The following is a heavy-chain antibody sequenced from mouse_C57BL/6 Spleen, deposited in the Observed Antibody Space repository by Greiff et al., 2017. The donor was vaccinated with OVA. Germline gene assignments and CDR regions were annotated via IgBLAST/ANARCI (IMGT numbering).Heavy chain of an antibody. V-gene: IGHV5-16*01. Sequence: EVKLMESEGGLVQPGSSMKLSCTASGFTFSDYYMAWVRQVPEKGLEWVANINYDGSSTYYLDSLKSRFIISRDNAKNILYLQMSSLKSEDTATYYCAREGDGSSYAYFDYWGQGTTLTVSS. CDR2: INYDGSST. CDR1: GFTFSDYY. J-gene: IGHJ2*01. D-gene: IGHD1-1*01. CDR3: AREGDGSSYAYFDY.